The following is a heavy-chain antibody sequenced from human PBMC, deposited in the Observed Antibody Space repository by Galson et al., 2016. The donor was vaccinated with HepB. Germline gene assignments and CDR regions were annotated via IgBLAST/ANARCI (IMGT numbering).Heavy chain of an antibody. J-gene: IGHJ4*02. D-gene: IGHD3-16*01. CDR2: IKSKTNGGTT. V-gene: IGHV3-15*01. CDR1: GLDFINAW. Sequence: SLRLSCAASGLDFINAWMTWARQAPGKGLEWVGHIKSKTNGGTTDYAAPVKGRFTISRDDSKNTLYLQMNSLKTEDTAVYYCTKDRPFTGGGVILTWGQGTLVTVSS. CDR3: TKDRPFTGGGVILT.